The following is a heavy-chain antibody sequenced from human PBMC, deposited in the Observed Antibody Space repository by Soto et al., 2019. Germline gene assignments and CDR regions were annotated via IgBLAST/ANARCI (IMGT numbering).Heavy chain of an antibody. Sequence: EVQLVESGGGLVQPGRSLRLSCAASGFTFDDYAMHWVRQAPGKGLEWVSGISWNSGSIGYADSVKGRFTISRDNAKNFLYLQMNSLRAEDTALYYCAKGPYYGSGAMGWFDPWGQGTLVTVSS. CDR2: ISWNSGSI. V-gene: IGHV3-9*01. J-gene: IGHJ5*02. CDR1: GFTFDDYA. CDR3: AKGPYYGSGAMGWFDP. D-gene: IGHD3-10*01.